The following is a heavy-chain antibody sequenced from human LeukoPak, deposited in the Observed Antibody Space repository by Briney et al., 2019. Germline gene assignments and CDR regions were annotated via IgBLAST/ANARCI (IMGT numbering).Heavy chain of an antibody. CDR2: MNPNSGNT. D-gene: IGHD3-22*01. Sequence: GVSVKVSCKASGYTFTSYDINWVRQATGQGLEWMGWMNPNSGNTGYAQKFQGRVTITRNTSISTAYMELSSLRSEDTAVYYCARAVKYYYDSSGYATDYWGQGTLVTVSS. CDR3: ARAVKYYYDSSGYATDY. J-gene: IGHJ4*02. CDR1: GYTFTSYD. V-gene: IGHV1-8*03.